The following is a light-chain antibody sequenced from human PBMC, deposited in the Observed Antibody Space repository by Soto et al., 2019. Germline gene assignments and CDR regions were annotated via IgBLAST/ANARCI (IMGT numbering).Light chain of an antibody. J-gene: IGKJ5*01. CDR1: QSVSSN. CDR3: QQYYDWPIT. Sequence: EIVLTELPCTLSLSPGERARLSCRASQSVSSNLVWYQQKPGQTPRLLIYGAFTKATGIPARFSGSGSGTEFTLTISSLQSEDFAVYYCQQYYDWPITFGQGTRLDIK. CDR2: GAF. V-gene: IGKV3-15*01.